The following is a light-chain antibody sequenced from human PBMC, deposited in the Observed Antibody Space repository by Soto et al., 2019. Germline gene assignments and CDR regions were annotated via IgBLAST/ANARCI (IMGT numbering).Light chain of an antibody. CDR1: QSVSSH. J-gene: IGKJ1*01. CDR3: QQRSNCPLT. Sequence: EIVLTQFPATPSLSSRETPTPSCRASQSVSSHLAWFQQRPGQAPRLLIYDASNRATGIPARFSGRGSGTDFTLTINSLEPEDFAVYYCQQRSNCPLTFGQGTKVDIK. V-gene: IGKV3-11*01. CDR2: DAS.